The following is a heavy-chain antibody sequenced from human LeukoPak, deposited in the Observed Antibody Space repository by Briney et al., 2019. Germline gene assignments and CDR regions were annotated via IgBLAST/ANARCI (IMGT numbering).Heavy chain of an antibody. D-gene: IGHD5-24*01. J-gene: IGHJ4*02. Sequence: PGGSLRLSCAASGFNFNDYGIHWVRQAPGKGLEWVTVISYNGNNQYYADSVKGRFTISRDNSKNIVYLQMNSLRGDDTAVYYCAKEGATMGFDYWGQGILVTVSS. V-gene: IGHV3-30*18. CDR3: AKEGATMGFDY. CDR1: GFNFNDYG. CDR2: ISYNGNNQ.